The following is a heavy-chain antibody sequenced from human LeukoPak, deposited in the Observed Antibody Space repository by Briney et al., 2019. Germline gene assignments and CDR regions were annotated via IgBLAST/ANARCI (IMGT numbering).Heavy chain of an antibody. J-gene: IGHJ3*02. Sequence: SETLSLTCAAYGGSFSGYCWSWIRQPAGKGLEWIGRISSSGSTNYNPSLKSRVTISVDTSKNQFSLKLSSVTAADTAVYFCARGPYSYDSSGAFDIWGQGTMVTVSS. D-gene: IGHD3-22*01. CDR1: GGSFSGYC. CDR3: ARGPYSYDSSGAFDI. CDR2: ISSSGST. V-gene: IGHV4-59*10.